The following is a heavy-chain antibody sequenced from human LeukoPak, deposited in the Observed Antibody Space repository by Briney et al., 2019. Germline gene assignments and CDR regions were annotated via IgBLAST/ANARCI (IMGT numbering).Heavy chain of an antibody. CDR1: GYSFTSYW. D-gene: IGHD6-6*01. J-gene: IGHJ4*02. CDR3: ARRHSSSGYYFDY. CDR2: IYPGDSDT. V-gene: IGHV5-51*01. Sequence: GXSLQISCQGSGYSFTSYWIGWVRQLPGKGLEWMGIIYPGDSDTRYSPSFQGQVTISADKSISTAYLQWSSLKASDTAMYYCARRHSSSGYYFDYWGQGTLVTVSS.